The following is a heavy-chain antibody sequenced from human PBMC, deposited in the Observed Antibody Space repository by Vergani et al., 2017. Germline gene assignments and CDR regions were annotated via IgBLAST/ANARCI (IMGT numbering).Heavy chain of an antibody. V-gene: IGHV1-3*01. CDR2: INADNGNT. CDR1: GYTFTTYA. Sequence: QVQLVQSGAEVKKPGASVKVSCKASGYTFTTYAMHWVRQAPGQRLEWMGWINADNGNTKYSQKFQGRVTITRDTSASTAYMELRSLRSEDTAVFYCAREIITADGTHLSYFDYWGQGTLVTVSS. CDR3: AREIITADGTHLSYFDY. J-gene: IGHJ4*02. D-gene: IGHD3-10*01.